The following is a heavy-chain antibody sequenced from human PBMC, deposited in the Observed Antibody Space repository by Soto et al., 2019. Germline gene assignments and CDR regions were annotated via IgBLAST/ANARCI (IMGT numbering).Heavy chain of an antibody. V-gene: IGHV3-53*04. D-gene: IGHD3-9*01. CDR2: IYSGGST. CDR3: ARASPYYDILTGYHYYFDY. CDR1: GFTVSSNC. J-gene: IGHJ4*02. Sequence: PGGSLRLSCAASGFTVSSNCMSWVRQAPGKGLEWVSVIYSGGSTYYADSVKGRFTISRHNSKNTLYLQMNSLRAEETAVYYCARASPYYDILTGYHYYFDYWGQGTLVTVSS.